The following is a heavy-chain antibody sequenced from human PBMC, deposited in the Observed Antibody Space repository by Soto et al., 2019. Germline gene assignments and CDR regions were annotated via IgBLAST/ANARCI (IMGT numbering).Heavy chain of an antibody. CDR2: TYYRSKWYN. D-gene: IGHD3-10*01. V-gene: IGHV6-1*01. J-gene: IGHJ5*02. CDR3: ARSGSYETCFDP. Sequence: KQSQTLSLTCAISGDSVYSNSDAWNWIRQSPSRGLEWLGRTYYRSKWYNDYAVSVKSRITINPDTSKNKFSLQLNSVTPEDTAVYYCARSGSYETCFDPWGQGTLVTVSS. CDR1: GDSVYSNSDA.